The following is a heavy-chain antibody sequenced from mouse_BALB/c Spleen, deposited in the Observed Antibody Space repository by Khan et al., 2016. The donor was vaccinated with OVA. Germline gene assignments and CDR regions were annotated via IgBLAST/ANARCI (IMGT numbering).Heavy chain of an antibody. CDR3: ARHGYGNGEAMDH. V-gene: IGHV5-12*02. D-gene: IGHD2-1*01. CDR1: GFTFSDYY. Sequence: EVELVESGGGLVQPGGSLKLSCVTSGFTFSDYYMYWFRQTPEKRLEWVAYISNGGGNTYYADTVKGRFTMTRDNAKNTLYLQLSSLTSEDAAMYDCARHGYGNGEAMDHWGQGTSVTVSS. J-gene: IGHJ4*01. CDR2: ISNGGGNT.